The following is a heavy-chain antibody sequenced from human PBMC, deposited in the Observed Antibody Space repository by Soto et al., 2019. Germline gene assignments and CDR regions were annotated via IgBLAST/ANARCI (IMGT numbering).Heavy chain of an antibody. J-gene: IGHJ6*03. Sequence: AGGSLRLSCTASGFTFGDYAMSWFRQAPGKGLEWVGFIRSKAYGGTTEYAASVKGRFTISRDDSKSIAYLQMNSLKTEDTAVYYCTRRHGDYYYYYYYMDVWGKGTTVTVSS. CDR3: TRRHGDYYYYYYYMDV. D-gene: IGHD3-10*01. V-gene: IGHV3-49*03. CDR2: IRSKAYGGTT. CDR1: GFTFGDYA.